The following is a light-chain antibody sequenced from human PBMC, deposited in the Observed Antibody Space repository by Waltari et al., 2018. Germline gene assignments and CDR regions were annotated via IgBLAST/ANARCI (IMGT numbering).Light chain of an antibody. CDR1: SGHTSNV. V-gene: IGLV4-69*01. Sequence: QLVLTQSPSASASLGASVRLTCTLSSGHTSNVIAWHQQQPEKGPRYLMKVNIDGSHTKGDEIPDRFSGSSSGAERYLTISSLQSEDEADYYCQTGGHGTWVFGGGTKLTVL. CDR2: VNIDGSH. CDR3: QTGGHGTWV. J-gene: IGLJ3*02.